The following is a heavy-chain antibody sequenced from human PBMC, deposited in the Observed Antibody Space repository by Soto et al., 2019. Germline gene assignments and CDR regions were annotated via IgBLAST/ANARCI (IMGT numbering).Heavy chain of an antibody. CDR1: GVSISGSY. D-gene: IGHD6-19*01. J-gene: IGHJ4*02. Sequence: SATLSITCSVSGVSISGSYWSWIRQSPGKGLEWLGYVYYTGSTNYSPSLRSRVSISVDTSKNEFSLRLSSVTAADTAVYFCARSVAVPGAHIDYWGQGTQVTVSS. CDR2: VYYTGST. V-gene: IGHV4-59*01. CDR3: ARSVAVPGAHIDY.